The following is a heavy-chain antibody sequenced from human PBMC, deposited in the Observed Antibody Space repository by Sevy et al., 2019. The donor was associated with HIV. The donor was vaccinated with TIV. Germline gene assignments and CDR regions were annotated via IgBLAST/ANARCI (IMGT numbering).Heavy chain of an antibody. D-gene: IGHD6-19*01. Sequence: GGSLRLSCAASGFSISGYGRHWVRQAPGKGLEWVAVIWYDGTNREYADSVKGRFTISRDNSKNTLYLQMNSLRVEDTAVYYCAREDIRVAGIGYYFHSWGQGTLVTVSS. CDR1: GFSISGYG. CDR2: IWYDGTNR. CDR3: AREDIRVAGIGYYFHS. J-gene: IGHJ4*02. V-gene: IGHV3-33*01.